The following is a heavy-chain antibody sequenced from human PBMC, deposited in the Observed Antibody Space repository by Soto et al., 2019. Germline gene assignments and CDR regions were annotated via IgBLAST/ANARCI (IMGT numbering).Heavy chain of an antibody. J-gene: IGHJ4*02. V-gene: IGHV1-18*04. CDR2: TSDYNGNT. CDR1: AYTFTNYG. Sequence: VASVKVSCKASAYTFTNYGISWVRQAPGQGLEWMGWTSDYNGNTNYAQKFQGRVTLTTDTSTSTAYMELRSLRSDDTAVYYCARGGGIYSISWPLDYWGQGTLVTVSS. D-gene: IGHD6-13*01. CDR3: ARGGGIYSISWPLDY.